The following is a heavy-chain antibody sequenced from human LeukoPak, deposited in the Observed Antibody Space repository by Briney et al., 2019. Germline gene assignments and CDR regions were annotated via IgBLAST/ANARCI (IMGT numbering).Heavy chain of an antibody. CDR3: AREGGPYDSSGYFNWFDP. Sequence: SVKVSCKASGGTFSSYAISWVRQAPGQGLEWMGGIIPIFGTANYAQKFQGRVTITADESTSTAYMELSSLRSEDTAVYYCAREGGPYDSSGYFNWFDPWGQGTLVTVSS. J-gene: IGHJ5*02. CDR2: IIPIFGTA. V-gene: IGHV1-69*13. D-gene: IGHD3-22*01. CDR1: GGTFSSYA.